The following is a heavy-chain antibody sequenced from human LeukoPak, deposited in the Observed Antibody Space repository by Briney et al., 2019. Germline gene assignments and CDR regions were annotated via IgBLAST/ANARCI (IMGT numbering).Heavy chain of an antibody. CDR1: GYTFTGYY. Sequence: ASVKVSCKASGYTFTGYYMHWVRQAPGQGLEWMGRINPNSGGTNYAQKFQGRVTMTRDTSISTAYMELSRLRSDDTAVYYCARDYCSSTSCLFDYWGQGTLVTVST. J-gene: IGHJ4*02. CDR3: ARDYCSSTSCLFDY. CDR2: INPNSGGT. V-gene: IGHV1-2*06. D-gene: IGHD2-2*01.